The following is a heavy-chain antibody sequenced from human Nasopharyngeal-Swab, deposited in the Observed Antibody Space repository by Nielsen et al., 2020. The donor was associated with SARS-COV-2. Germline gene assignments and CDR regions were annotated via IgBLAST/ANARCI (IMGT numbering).Heavy chain of an antibody. J-gene: IGHJ4*02. CDR3: ARAGGYCSGGSCRRHYYFDY. Sequence: WFRQPPGKGLEWIGYIYYSGSTYYNPSLKSRVTISVDTSKNQFSLKLSSVTAADTAVYYCARAGGYCSGGSCRRHYYFDYWGQGTLVTVSS. V-gene: IGHV4-31*02. D-gene: IGHD2-15*01. CDR2: IYYSGST.